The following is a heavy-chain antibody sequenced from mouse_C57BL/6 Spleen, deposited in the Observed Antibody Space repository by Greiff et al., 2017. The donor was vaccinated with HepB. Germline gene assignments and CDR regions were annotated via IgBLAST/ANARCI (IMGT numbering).Heavy chain of an antibody. V-gene: IGHV5-17*01. CDR1: GFTFSDYG. Sequence: EVKVVESGGGLVKPGGSLKLSCAASGFTFSDYGMHWVRQAPEKGLEWVAYISSGSSTIYYADTVKGRFTISRDNAKNTLFLQMTSLRSEDTAMYYCARTGDYYGSSFYAMDYWGQGTSVTVSS. D-gene: IGHD1-1*01. CDR3: ARTGDYYGSSFYAMDY. J-gene: IGHJ4*01. CDR2: ISSGSSTI.